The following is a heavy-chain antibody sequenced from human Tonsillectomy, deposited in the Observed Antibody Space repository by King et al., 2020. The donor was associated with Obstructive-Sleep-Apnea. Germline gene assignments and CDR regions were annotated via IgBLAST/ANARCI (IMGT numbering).Heavy chain of an antibody. CDR2: ISWNSGSI. CDR3: AKSYRSGWYVPFDY. D-gene: IGHD6-19*01. Sequence: DVQLVESGGDLVQPGRSLRLSCAASGFTFDDYGMHWVRQAPGKGLEWVSGISWNSGSIGYADSVKGRYTISRDNAKNSLYLQMNSLRTEDTALYYCAKSYRSGWYVPFDYWGQGTPVTVSS. V-gene: IGHV3-9*01. J-gene: IGHJ4*02. CDR1: GFTFDDYG.